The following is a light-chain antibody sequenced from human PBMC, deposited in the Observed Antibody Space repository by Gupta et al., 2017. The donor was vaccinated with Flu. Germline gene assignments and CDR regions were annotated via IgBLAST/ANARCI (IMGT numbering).Light chain of an antibody. J-gene: IGLJ1*01. CDR3: WSYEGNYTCDV. Sequence: VTISCTGTSSDVGGYNNVSWYQQHPGKAPKLMMYEVRKRPSGVPERVSGSKSGTTASRTIYGLQAEDEADYYCWSYEGNYTCDVFGTGTKLTVL. V-gene: IGLV2-11*01. CDR2: EVR. CDR1: SSDVGGYNN.